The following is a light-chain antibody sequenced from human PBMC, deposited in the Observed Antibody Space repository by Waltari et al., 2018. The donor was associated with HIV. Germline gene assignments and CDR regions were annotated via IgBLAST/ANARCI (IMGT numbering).Light chain of an antibody. V-gene: IGLV2-14*01. J-gene: IGLJ2*01. Sequence: QSALTQPASVSGSPGQSITISCTGTSSDVGGYNYVSWYQQHPGKAPKLMIYEVSNRPSGVSTRFSGSKSVNTASLTISGLQAEDEADYYCSSYTSSSVVVGGGTKLTFL. CDR1: SSDVGGYNY. CDR3: SSYTSSSVV. CDR2: EVS.